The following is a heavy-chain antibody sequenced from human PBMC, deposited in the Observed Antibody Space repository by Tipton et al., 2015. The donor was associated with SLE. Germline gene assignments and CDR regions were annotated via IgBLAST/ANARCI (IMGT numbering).Heavy chain of an antibody. V-gene: IGHV4-59*02. CDR3: ARLSGSEPAV. J-gene: IGHJ6*02. Sequence: LRLSCTVSGGSVSSNYWSWIRQPPGKGLEWIGYIDYRDITNYNPSLKSRVTMSIDTSKNQFSLKLSSVTAADTAVYYCARLSGSEPAVWGQGTTVTVSS. D-gene: IGHD1-26*01. CDR1: GGSVSSNY. CDR2: IDYRDIT.